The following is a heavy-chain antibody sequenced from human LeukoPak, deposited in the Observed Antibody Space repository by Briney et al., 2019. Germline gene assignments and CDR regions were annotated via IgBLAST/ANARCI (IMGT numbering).Heavy chain of an antibody. Sequence: GGSLRLSCAASGFTFSSYAMSWVRQAPGKGLEWVSAISRSGGSTYYADSVKGRFTISRDNSKNTLYLQMNSLRAEDTAVYYCAKGDIVVVVAASLFDYWGQGTLVTVSS. D-gene: IGHD2-15*01. CDR1: GFTFSSYA. CDR3: AKGDIVVVVAASLFDY. J-gene: IGHJ4*02. V-gene: IGHV3-23*01. CDR2: ISRSGGST.